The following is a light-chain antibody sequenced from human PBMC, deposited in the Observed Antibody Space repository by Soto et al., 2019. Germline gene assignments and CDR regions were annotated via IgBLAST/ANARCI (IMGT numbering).Light chain of an antibody. CDR1: TCKIGGST. CDR3: ATWNDGVFV. Sequence: QSALTQPSAASGTPGERGTISCSGSTCKIGGSTVSGYQQCPGAAPKLLIYGNTQRPLGVPVRFSASKSDTSASLAISGLQSEDEADYYCATWNDGVFVFGIGTKVTVL. CDR2: GNT. J-gene: IGLJ1*01. V-gene: IGLV1-44*01.